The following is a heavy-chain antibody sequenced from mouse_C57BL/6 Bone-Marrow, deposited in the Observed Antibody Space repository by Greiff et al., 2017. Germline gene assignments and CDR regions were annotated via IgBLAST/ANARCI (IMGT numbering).Heavy chain of an antibody. J-gene: IGHJ2*01. CDR1: GFTFSSYA. V-gene: IGHV5-4*01. D-gene: IGHD2-2*01. Sequence: EVQGVESGGGLVKPGGSLKLSCAASGFTFSSYAMSWVRQTPEKRLEWVATISDSGSYTYYTDNVKGRLTISTDKAKNNLYLQMSHLKSEDTAMYDCARDRLRRGLYYFDYWGQGTTLTVSS. CDR2: ISDSGSYT. CDR3: ARDRLRRGLYYFDY.